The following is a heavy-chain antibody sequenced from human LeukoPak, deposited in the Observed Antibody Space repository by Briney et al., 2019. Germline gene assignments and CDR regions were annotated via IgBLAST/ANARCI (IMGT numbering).Heavy chain of an antibody. CDR3: ARGAKSGVRFLEWLPYAGDRPNAFDI. J-gene: IGHJ3*02. Sequence: GGSLRLSCAASGFTFSSYAMHWVRQAPGKGLEYVSAISSNGGSTYYANSVKGRFTISRDNSKNTLYLQMGSLRAEDMAVYYCARGAKSGVRFLEWLPYAGDRPNAFDIWGQGTMVTVSS. CDR2: ISSNGGST. V-gene: IGHV3-64*01. D-gene: IGHD3-3*01. CDR1: GFTFSSYA.